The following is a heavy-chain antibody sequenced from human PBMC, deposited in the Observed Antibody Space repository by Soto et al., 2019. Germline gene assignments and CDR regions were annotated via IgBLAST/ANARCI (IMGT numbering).Heavy chain of an antibody. J-gene: IGHJ4*02. D-gene: IGHD6-13*01. V-gene: IGHV3-30*18. CDR1: VFTFSYYA. CDR2: ISYDENKK. Sequence: WGSLQISCVYSVFTFSYYAMPWVRQAPGKGLDLVALISYDENKKYYADSVKGRFTISRDNSKNTVYLQMDNLRVEDTAFYYCAKGPMYTNSWYGGDHWGQGTLVTVSS. CDR3: AKGPMYTNSWYGGDH.